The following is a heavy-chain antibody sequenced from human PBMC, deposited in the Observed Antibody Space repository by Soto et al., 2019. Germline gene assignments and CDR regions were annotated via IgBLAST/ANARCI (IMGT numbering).Heavy chain of an antibody. CDR2: ILYDGSNK. CDR1: GFTFSSYA. V-gene: IGHV3-30-3*01. Sequence: QVQLVESGGGVVQPGRSLRLSCAASGFTFSSYAMHWVRQAPGKGLEWVAVILYDGSNKYYADSVKGRFTISRDNSKNTLYLQMNSLRAEDTAVYYCARGFGIAAAVCADYWGQGTLVTVSS. D-gene: IGHD6-13*01. CDR3: ARGFGIAAAVCADY. J-gene: IGHJ4*02.